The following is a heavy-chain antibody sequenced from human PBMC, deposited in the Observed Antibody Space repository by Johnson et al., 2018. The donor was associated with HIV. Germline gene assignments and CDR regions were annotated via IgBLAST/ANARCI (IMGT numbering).Heavy chain of an antibody. D-gene: IGHD1-26*01. CDR1: GFTVSTNY. CDR2: IYSGGST. Sequence: VQLVESGGGLVQPGGSLRLSCAASGFTVSTNYMSWVRQAPGKGLEWVSVIYSGGSTYYADSVKGRFTISRDNSKNTLYLQVNSLRTEDTALYYCAKNNQVWGLLPVDAFDIWDQGTLITVSS. V-gene: IGHV3-66*02. J-gene: IGHJ3*02. CDR3: AKNNQVWGLLPVDAFDI.